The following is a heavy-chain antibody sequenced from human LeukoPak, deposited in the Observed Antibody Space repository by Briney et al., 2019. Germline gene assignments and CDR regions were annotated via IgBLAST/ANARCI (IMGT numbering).Heavy chain of an antibody. CDR1: GFTFTNYA. CDR2: SSGIGDIT. D-gene: IGHD3-22*01. V-gene: IGHV3-23*01. J-gene: IGHJ4*02. Sequence: PGGSLRLSCTASGFTFTNYAMSWVRQAPGKGLEWVSASSGIGDITYYADSVKGRFTISRDNSKNTLYLQMNSLRAEDTAVYYCAKSYYDRSGYYSPFDYWGQGTLVTVSS. CDR3: AKSYYDRSGYYSPFDY.